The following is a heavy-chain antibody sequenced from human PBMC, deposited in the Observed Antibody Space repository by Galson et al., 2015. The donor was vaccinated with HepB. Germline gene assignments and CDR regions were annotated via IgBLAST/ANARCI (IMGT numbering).Heavy chain of an antibody. Sequence: ETLSLTCTVSGASISSYYWSWIRQPPGKGLQWIGYIYYSGGTNYNPSLKRRVTISVDPSKNQFSLNLSSVTAADTAVYYCARQKGTKIPFDYWGQGALVTVSS. V-gene: IGHV4-59*08. CDR1: GASISSYY. D-gene: IGHD2-8*01. CDR3: ARQKGTKIPFDY. CDR2: IYYSGGT. J-gene: IGHJ4*02.